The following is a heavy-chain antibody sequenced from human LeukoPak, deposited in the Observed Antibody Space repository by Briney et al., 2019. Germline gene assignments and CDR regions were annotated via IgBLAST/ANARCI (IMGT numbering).Heavy chain of an antibody. J-gene: IGHJ4*02. Sequence: SGGSLRLSCTASGFTFSSYTMTWVRQAPGKGLKWVSTITTGDGNTYYADSVKGRFTVSRDDSKNTLYLQMNSLRAEDMAVYYCAKDGGLWVSAHWGDSWGRGTLVTVSS. D-gene: IGHD7-27*01. CDR3: AKDGGLWVSAHWGDS. CDR1: GFTFSSYT. V-gene: IGHV3-23*01. CDR2: ITTGDGNT.